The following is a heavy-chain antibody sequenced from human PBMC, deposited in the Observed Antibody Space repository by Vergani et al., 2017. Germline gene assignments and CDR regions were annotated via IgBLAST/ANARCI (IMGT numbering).Heavy chain of an antibody. CDR2: ISGSGGFT. V-gene: IGHV3-23*04. Sequence: VQLVESGGGVVQPGRSLRLSCEASGFAFNNYGIHWVRQAPGKGLEWVSGISGSGGFTYYADSVKGRFTISRDNSKNTMFLQMNNLRAKDTAVYYCAKDNVPGYYDSSGYCDYWGQGTLVTVSS. CDR1: GFAFNNYG. CDR3: AKDNVPGYYDSSGYCDY. J-gene: IGHJ4*02. D-gene: IGHD3-22*01.